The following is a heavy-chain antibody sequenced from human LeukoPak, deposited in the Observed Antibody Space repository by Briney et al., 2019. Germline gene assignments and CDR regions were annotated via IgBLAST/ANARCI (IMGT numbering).Heavy chain of an antibody. CDR2: ISAYNGNT. D-gene: IGHD5-12*01. J-gene: IGHJ5*02. V-gene: IGHV1-18*01. CDR1: GYTFTSYG. CDR3: ALDGGYSGYDSLGWFDP. Sequence: GASVKVSCKASGYTFTSYGISWVRPAPGQGLEWMGWISAYNGNTNYAQKLQGRVTMTTDTSTSTAYMELRSLRSDDTAVYYCALDGGYSGYDSLGWFDPWGQGTLVTVSS.